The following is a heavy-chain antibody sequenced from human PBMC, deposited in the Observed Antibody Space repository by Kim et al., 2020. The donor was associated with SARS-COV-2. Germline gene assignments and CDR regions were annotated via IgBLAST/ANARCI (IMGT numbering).Heavy chain of an antibody. Sequence: GGSLRLSCAASGFTFSSYSMNWVRQAPGKGLEWISSISSSSSYIYNADSVKGRFTISRDNARALLYLQMNSLRAEDTAVYYWARVLTSGWVYFDYWGQGT. J-gene: IGHJ4*02. V-gene: IGHV3-21*04. CDR2: ISSSSSYI. D-gene: IGHD6-19*01. CDR1: GFTFSSYS. CDR3: ARVLTSGWVYFDY.